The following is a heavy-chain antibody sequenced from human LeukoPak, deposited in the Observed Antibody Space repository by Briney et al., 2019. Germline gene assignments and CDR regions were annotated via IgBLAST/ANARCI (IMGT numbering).Heavy chain of an antibody. V-gene: IGHV4-59*08. Sequence: SETLSLTCTVSGGSISSYYWSWIRKPPGKGLEWVGYIYYSGSTNYNPSLKSRVTISVDTSKNQFSLKLSSVTAADTAVYYCARRAGYSYGYAYYYYYGMDVWGQGTAVTVSS. J-gene: IGHJ6*02. CDR2: IYYSGST. D-gene: IGHD5-18*01. CDR3: ARRAGYSYGYAYYYYYGMDV. CDR1: GGSISSYY.